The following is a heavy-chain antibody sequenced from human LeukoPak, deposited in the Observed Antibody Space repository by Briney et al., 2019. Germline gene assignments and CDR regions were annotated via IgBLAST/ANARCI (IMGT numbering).Heavy chain of an antibody. CDR3: ARGNALRPTDY. J-gene: IGHJ4*02. D-gene: IGHD3-16*01. Sequence: SETLSLTCTVSGYSISSGYYWGWIRQPPGKGLEWIGSIYHSGSTYYNPSLKSRVTISVDTSKNQFSLKLSSVTAADTAVYYCARGNALRPTDYWGQGTLVTVSS. CDR1: GYSISSGYY. CDR2: IYHSGST. V-gene: IGHV4-38-2*02.